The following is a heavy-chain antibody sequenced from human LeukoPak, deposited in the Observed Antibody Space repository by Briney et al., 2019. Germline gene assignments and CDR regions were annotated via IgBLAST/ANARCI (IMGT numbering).Heavy chain of an antibody. V-gene: IGHV3-23*01. CDR3: AKFGYSGYGYFDY. CDR2: ISGSGGST. Sequence: GGSLRLSCAASGFTFSSYAMSWVRQAPGKGLEWVSAISGSGGSTYYADSVKGRFTISRDNHKNTLYLEVHSLRGEDTAVYYCAKFGYSGYGYFDYWGQGTLVTVCS. D-gene: IGHD5-12*01. CDR1: GFTFSSYA. J-gene: IGHJ4*02.